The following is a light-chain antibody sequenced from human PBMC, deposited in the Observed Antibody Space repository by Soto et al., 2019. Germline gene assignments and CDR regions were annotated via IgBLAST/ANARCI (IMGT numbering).Light chain of an antibody. CDR2: VAS. CDR1: QDISTY. CDR3: QQVDSYPLT. V-gene: IGKV1-9*01. J-gene: IGKJ4*02. Sequence: DIQLTQSPSFLSASVGDRVTLTCRASQDISTYLAWFKQKPGKAPNRLIYVASTLQDGVPSRFSGSGSGTEFTLTITTLQPEDFATYYCQQVDSYPLTFGGGTEVEIK.